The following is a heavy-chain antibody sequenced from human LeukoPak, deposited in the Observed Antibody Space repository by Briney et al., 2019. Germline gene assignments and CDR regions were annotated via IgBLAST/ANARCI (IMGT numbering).Heavy chain of an antibody. CDR2: IYYSGST. J-gene: IGHJ4*02. CDR3: GVVQGKSGYYCEGSFDY. D-gene: IGHD3-22*01. Sequence: SETLSLNCTVSGGSISSSSYYWDWIRQPPGKRLEWIGSIYYSGSTYYNQSLKSLVTISLDSSKNQFSLKLRSVTAAETSVYYCGVVQGKSGYYCEGSFDYWGQGTLVAVSS. CDR1: GGSISSSSYY. V-gene: IGHV4-39*07.